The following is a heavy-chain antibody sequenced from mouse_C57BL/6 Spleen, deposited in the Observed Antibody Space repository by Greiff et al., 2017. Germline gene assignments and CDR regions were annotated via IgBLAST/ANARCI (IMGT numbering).Heavy chain of an antibody. D-gene: IGHD4-1*01. CDR3: TRWSSLGLDY. CDR2: IDPETGGT. CDR1: GYTFTDYE. V-gene: IGHV1-15*01. J-gene: IGHJ2*01. Sequence: QVQLQQSGAELVRPGASVTLSCKASGYTFTDYEMHWVKQTPVHGLEWIGAIDPETGGTAYNQKFKGKAIMTADKSSSTAYMELRSLTSEDSAVYYGTRWSSLGLDYWGQGTTLTVSS.